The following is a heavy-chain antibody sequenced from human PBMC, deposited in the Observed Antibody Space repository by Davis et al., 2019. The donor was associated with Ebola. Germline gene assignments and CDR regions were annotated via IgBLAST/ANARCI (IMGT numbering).Heavy chain of an antibody. Sequence: PGGSLRLSCETSGFIFRNYVMSWVRQAPGKGLEWVSTFGTVGDTYYADSVKGRFAISRDNSRGTLYLQMNSLRAEDTAVYYCARVPRRDGMDVWGKGTTVTVSS. V-gene: IGHV3-23*01. J-gene: IGHJ6*04. CDR1: GFIFRNYV. CDR3: ARVPRRDGMDV. CDR2: FGTVGDT.